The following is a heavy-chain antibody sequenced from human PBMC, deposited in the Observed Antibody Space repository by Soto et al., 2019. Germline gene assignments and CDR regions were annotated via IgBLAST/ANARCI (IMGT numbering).Heavy chain of an antibody. V-gene: IGHV1-18*01. Sequence: QGQLVQSGPEVKKPGASVKVSCKTSGYTFSRYGISWVRQAPGQGLEWMGWISGYNGDTNYAQKVQGRVTMTIDTSTYTAYMELRSLTSDDTATYYCAKNGQPPYYYYGMDVWGQGPTVTVSS. CDR2: ISGYNGDT. J-gene: IGHJ6*02. CDR3: AKNGQPPYYYYGMDV. D-gene: IGHD2-8*01. CDR1: GYTFSRYG.